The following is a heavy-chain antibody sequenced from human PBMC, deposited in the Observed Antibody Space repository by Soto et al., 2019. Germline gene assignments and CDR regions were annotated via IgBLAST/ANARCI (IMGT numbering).Heavy chain of an antibody. Sequence: EVQLVESGGDVVQPGGSLRLSCAASGFTFEDYTIHWVRQAPGKALEWVSLISWDGGTTYYTHSVKGRFTISRDNSKNSLYLQMNTLRPEDTAVYYCAKDGSQKDDDGNGLSSWGQGTLVTVSS. CDR3: AKDGSQKDDDGNGLSS. CDR1: GFTFEDYT. V-gene: IGHV3-43*01. J-gene: IGHJ5*02. CDR2: ISWDGGTT. D-gene: IGHD1-1*01.